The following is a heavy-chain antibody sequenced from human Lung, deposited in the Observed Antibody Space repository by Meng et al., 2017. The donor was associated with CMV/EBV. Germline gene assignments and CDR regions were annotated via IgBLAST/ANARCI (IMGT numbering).Heavy chain of an antibody. CDR2: ISSTSIHI. D-gene: IGHD2-2*01. Sequence: GESLKISCAASAFIFSDYAMTWIRQAPGKGLEWFPSISSTSIHIYYADSVKGRFTISRDNGKNLLYLQLNSLRAEDTTVYYCARGRGYCSSTNCYLNFDYWGQGXLVTVSS. V-gene: IGHV3-21*01. J-gene: IGHJ4*02. CDR1: AFIFSDYA. CDR3: ARGRGYCSSTNCYLNFDY.